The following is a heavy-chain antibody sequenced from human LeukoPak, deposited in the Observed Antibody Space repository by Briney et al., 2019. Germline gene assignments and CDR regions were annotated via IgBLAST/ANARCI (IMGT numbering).Heavy chain of an antibody. CDR3: ARISRPHYYDSSGYSLNFDY. V-gene: IGHV1-2*02. Sequence: ASVKVSCKASGYTFTGYYMHWVRQAPGQGLEWMGWINPNSGGTNYAQKFQGRVTMTRDTSISTAYMELSRLRSDDTAVYYCARISRPHYYDSSGYSLNFDYWGQGTLVTVSS. D-gene: IGHD3-22*01. CDR2: INPNSGGT. J-gene: IGHJ4*02. CDR1: GYTFTGYY.